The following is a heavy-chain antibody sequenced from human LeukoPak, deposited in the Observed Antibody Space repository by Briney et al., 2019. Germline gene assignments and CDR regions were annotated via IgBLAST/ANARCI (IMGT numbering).Heavy chain of an antibody. D-gene: IGHD3-10*01. CDR1: GYSFTSYW. V-gene: IGHV5-51*01. CDR2: IHPGDSDA. J-gene: IGHJ3*02. Sequence: GESLKISCEGSGYSFTSYWIGWVRQMPGRGLEWMGIIHPGDSDARYSPSFQGQVTISADKSISTAYLQWSSLKASDTAMYYCARRRYGSGSTGAFDIWGQGTMVTVSS. CDR3: ARRRYGSGSTGAFDI.